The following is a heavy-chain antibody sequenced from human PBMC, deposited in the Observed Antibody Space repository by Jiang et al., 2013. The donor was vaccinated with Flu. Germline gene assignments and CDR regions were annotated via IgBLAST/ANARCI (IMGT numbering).Heavy chain of an antibody. CDR2: ISPSSGAT. D-gene: IGHD6-19*01. J-gene: IGHJ3*02. CDR1: GYIFTNYY. V-gene: IGHV1-2*02. CDR3: ATWDTSGWTAFDI. Sequence: SGAEVKKPGASVRVSCKTSGYIFTNYYLHWVRQAPGQGLQWMGWISPSSGATNYAQNFQGRVTMTRDTSITTAYMELRSLRSDDAAIYYCATWDTSGWTAFDIWGQGTILAVSS.